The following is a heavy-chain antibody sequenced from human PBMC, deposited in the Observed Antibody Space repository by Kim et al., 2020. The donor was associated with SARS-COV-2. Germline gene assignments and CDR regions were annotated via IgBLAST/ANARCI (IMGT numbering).Heavy chain of an antibody. CDR3: ARGSRGD. Sequence: LGTRSYAQKAQGRVTITADKSTSTAYMELSSLRSEDTAVYYCARGSRGDWGQGTLVTVSS. J-gene: IGHJ4*02. CDR2: LGTR. V-gene: IGHV1-69*08. D-gene: IGHD2-15*01.